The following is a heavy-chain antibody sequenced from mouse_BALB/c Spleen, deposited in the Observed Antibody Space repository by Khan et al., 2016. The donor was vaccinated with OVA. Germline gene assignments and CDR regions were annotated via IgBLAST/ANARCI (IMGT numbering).Heavy chain of an antibody. V-gene: IGHV9-3-1*01. CDR3: ARVGNYWYFDV. J-gene: IGHJ1*01. D-gene: IGHD2-1*01. CDR2: INTYTGEP. CDR1: GYTFTNYG. Sequence: QIQLVQSGPELKKPGETVKISCKASGYTFTNYGMTWVKQAPGKGLKRMGWINTYTGEPTYADDFKGRFAFSLETSATTASLQINNLKNEDTATYFCARVGNYWYFDVWGAGTTVTVSS.